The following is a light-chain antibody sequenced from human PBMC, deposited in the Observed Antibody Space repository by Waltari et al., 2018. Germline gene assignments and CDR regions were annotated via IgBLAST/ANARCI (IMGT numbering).Light chain of an antibody. Sequence: EIVMTQSPATLSVSPGERATLACRASQSVNSNLAWYQQKRGQPPRLLIYGASTRAAGIPARFSGSGSGTEFTVTISSLQSEDFAVYYCQQYNDWPRTFGQGTKVEIK. CDR3: QQYNDWPRT. CDR1: QSVNSN. CDR2: GAS. J-gene: IGKJ1*01. V-gene: IGKV3-15*01.